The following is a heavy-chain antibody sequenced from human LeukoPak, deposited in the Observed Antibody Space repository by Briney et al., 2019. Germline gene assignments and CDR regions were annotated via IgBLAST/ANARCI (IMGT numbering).Heavy chain of an antibody. Sequence: GGSLRLSCAASGFTFRSYWMGWVRQAPGKGLEWVANIKQDGSEKYYVDSVKGRFTISRDNAKNSLYLQMNSLRAEDTAVYYCAREGGQQLVLNFDYWGQGTLVTVSS. J-gene: IGHJ4*02. CDR3: AREGGQQLVLNFDY. V-gene: IGHV3-7*01. D-gene: IGHD6-13*01. CDR1: GFTFRSYW. CDR2: IKQDGSEK.